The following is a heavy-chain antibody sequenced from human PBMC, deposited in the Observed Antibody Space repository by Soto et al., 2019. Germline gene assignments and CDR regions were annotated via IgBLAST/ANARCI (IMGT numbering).Heavy chain of an antibody. J-gene: IGHJ4*02. Sequence: PSETRSLTCTVSGASFSSSTYYWAWIRQPPGKGLEYVGSIYYTGSTYYNPSLKSRVTISVDTSKNQFSLKLNSVTAADTAVYYCARAKLHGSGSYLLRIGYYFDYWGQGTLVTVSS. CDR1: GASFSSSTYY. V-gene: IGHV4-39*01. CDR2: IYYTGST. D-gene: IGHD3-10*01. CDR3: ARAKLHGSGSYLLRIGYYFDY.